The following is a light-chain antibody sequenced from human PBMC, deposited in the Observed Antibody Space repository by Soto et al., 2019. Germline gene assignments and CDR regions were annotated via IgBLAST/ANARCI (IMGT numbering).Light chain of an antibody. J-gene: IGLJ1*01. CDR1: SSDVGGYNY. Sequence: QSALTQPTSASGSPGQSVTISCTGTSSDVGGYNYVSWYQQHPGKAPKLMIYEVSKRPSGVPDRFSGSKSGHTASLTVSGLQAEDEADYYCCSYAGSRVFGTGTKLTVL. CDR2: EVS. CDR3: CSYAGSRV. V-gene: IGLV2-8*01.